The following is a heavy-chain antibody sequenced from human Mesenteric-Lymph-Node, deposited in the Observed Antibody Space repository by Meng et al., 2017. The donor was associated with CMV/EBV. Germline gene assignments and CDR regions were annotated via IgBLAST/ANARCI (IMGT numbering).Heavy chain of an antibody. CDR3: ARDCGRGYGLDV. J-gene: IGHJ6*02. CDR1: GFTFSSYG. Sequence: GESLKISCAASGFTFSSYGMHWVRQAPGKGLEWVAFIRSDESNTYYSDSVKGRFTISRDNSKNTLYLQMNSLRAEDTAVYYCARDCGRGYGLDVWGQGTTVTVSS. V-gene: IGHV3-30*02. D-gene: IGHD2-21*01. CDR2: IRSDESNT.